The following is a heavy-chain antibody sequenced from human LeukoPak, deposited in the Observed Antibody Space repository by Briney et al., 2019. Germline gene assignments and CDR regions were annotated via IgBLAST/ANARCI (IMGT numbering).Heavy chain of an antibody. D-gene: IGHD3-22*01. CDR1: GGSISSYY. CDR2: IYYSGST. CDR3: ARDSGFHGYYDSSAGHYFDY. Sequence: PSETLSLTCTVSGGSISSYYWSWIRQPPGKGLEWIGYIYYSGSTNYNPSLKSRVTISVDTSKNQFSLKLSSVTAADTAVYYCARDSGFHGYYDSSAGHYFDYWGQGTLVTVSS. V-gene: IGHV4-59*01. J-gene: IGHJ4*02.